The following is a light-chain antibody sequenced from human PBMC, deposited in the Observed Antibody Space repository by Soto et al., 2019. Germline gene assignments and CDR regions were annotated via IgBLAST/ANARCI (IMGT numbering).Light chain of an antibody. CDR2: GAS. J-gene: IGKJ1*01. CDR1: QSVSSNY. Sequence: EIVLTQSPGTLSLSPGERATLSCRANQSVSSNYLAWYQQKPGQAPRLLIYGASSRATGIPDRFSGSGSGTDFTLTISRLETEDFAVYYCQECDSSPRTFGQGTKVESK. CDR3: QECDSSPRT. V-gene: IGKV3-20*01.